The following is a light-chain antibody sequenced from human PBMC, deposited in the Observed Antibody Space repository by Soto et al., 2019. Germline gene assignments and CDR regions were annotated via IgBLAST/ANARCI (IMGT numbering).Light chain of an antibody. V-gene: IGKV4-1*01. CDR1: QSVLYSSNNKNY. J-gene: IGKJ2*01. CDR3: QQYYSTLT. Sequence: DIVMTQSPDSLAVSLGERATINCKSSQSVLYSSNNKNYLAWYQQKPGQPPKLLIYWASTRESGVPDRFSGSGSGTDFTLTISSVQAEDVAVYYCQQYYSTLTFGQGTKLEIK. CDR2: WAS.